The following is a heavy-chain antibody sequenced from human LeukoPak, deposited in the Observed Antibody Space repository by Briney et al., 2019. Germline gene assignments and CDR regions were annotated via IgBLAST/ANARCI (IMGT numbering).Heavy chain of an antibody. V-gene: IGHV3-23*01. CDR3: AKKAMIVVAHIPFSDY. CDR1: GFTFSSYA. D-gene: IGHD3-22*01. Sequence: PGGSLRLSCAASGFTFSSYAMSWVRQAPGKGLEWVSAISGSGGSTYYADSVKGRFTISRDNSKNTLYLQMNSLRAEDTAVYYCAKKAMIVVAHIPFSDYWGQGTLVTVSS. J-gene: IGHJ4*02. CDR2: ISGSGGST.